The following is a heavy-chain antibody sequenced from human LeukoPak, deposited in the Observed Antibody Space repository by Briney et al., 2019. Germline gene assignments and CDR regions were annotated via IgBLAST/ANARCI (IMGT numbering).Heavy chain of an antibody. D-gene: IGHD3-9*01. CDR2: ISSSGSTI. CDR1: GFTFSTFA. J-gene: IGHJ6*03. CDR3: ARGSDNYYYYQYMDV. V-gene: IGHV3-48*04. Sequence: GGSLRLPCAASGFTFSTFAMIWVRQAPGKGLEWVSYISSSGSTIYYADSVRGRFTVSRDNAKNSLYLQITSLRAEDTAVYYCARGSDNYYYYQYMDVWGKGTTVTVSS.